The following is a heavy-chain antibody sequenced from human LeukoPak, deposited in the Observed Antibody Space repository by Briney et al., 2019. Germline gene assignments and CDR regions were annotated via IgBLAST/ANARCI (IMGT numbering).Heavy chain of an antibody. D-gene: IGHD3-10*01. CDR1: GFTFSSYA. Sequence: PGGSLRLSCAASGFTFSSYAMSWVRQAPGKGLEWVSAISGSGGSTYYADSVKGRFTISRDNSKNTLYLQMNSLRAEDTAVYHCITMVRGPIGSDWGQGTLVTVSS. CDR2: ISGSGGST. J-gene: IGHJ4*02. V-gene: IGHV3-23*01. CDR3: ITMVRGPIGSD.